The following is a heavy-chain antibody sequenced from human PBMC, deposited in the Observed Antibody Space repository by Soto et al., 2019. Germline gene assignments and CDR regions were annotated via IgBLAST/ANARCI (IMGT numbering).Heavy chain of an antibody. CDR2: ISGSGGST. CDR3: AKGGAVAATPFDY. CDR1: GFTFSSYA. D-gene: IGHD2-15*01. Sequence: EVQLLESGGGLVQPGGSLRLSCAASGFTFSSYAMSWVRQAPGKGLEWVAAISGSGGSTYYADSVKGRFTISIDNSKNTLYLQMNSLRAEDTAVYYCAKGGAVAATPFDYWGQGTLVTVSS. J-gene: IGHJ4*02. V-gene: IGHV3-23*01.